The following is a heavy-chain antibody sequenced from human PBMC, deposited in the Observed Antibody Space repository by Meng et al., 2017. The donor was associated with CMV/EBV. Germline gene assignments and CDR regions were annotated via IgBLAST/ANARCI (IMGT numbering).Heavy chain of an antibody. D-gene: IGHD3-9*01. V-gene: IGHV1-69*05. J-gene: IGHJ5*02. CDR1: TFSSYA. CDR2: IIPIFGTA. Sequence: TFSSYASSWVRQAPGQGLEWMGGIIPIFGTANYAQKFQGRVTITTDESTSTAYMELSSLRSEDTAVYYCARVAYYDILTGYDNWFDPWGQGTLVTVS. CDR3: ARVAYYDILTGYDNWFDP.